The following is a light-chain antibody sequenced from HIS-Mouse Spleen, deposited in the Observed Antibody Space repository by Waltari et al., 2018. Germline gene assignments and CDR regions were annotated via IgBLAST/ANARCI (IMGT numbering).Light chain of an antibody. CDR3: CSYAGSSTFVVV. V-gene: IGLV2-23*03. Sequence: QSALTQPASVSGSPGQSITISCTGTSSDVGSYNLVSWYQQHPGKAPKLMIYEGSKRPSGVSTSFSGSKSGNTASLTISGLQAEDEADYYCCSYAGSSTFVVVFGGGTKLTVL. CDR2: EGS. J-gene: IGLJ2*01. CDR1: SSDVGSYNL.